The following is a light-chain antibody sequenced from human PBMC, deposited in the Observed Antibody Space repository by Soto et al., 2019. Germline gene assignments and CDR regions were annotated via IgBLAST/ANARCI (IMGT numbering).Light chain of an antibody. J-gene: IGKJ1*01. V-gene: IGKV3-15*01. Sequence: EIVMTQSPATLSVSPGERATLSCRASQSVSSNLAWYQQKPGQAPRLLIYGASTRATGITARFSGSGSGTEFTLTISSLQSEDFAVYSCQQYNNWPPEKTFGQGTKVEIK. CDR3: QQYNNWPPEKT. CDR2: GAS. CDR1: QSVSSN.